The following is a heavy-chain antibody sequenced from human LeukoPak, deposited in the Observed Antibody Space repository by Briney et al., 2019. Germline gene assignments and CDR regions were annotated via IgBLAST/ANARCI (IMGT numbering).Heavy chain of an antibody. V-gene: IGHV4-59*12. CDR2: IYYSGST. Sequence: PSETLSLTCTVSGGSISSYYWSWIRQPPGKGLEWIGNIYYSGSTNYNPSLKSRVTISVDTSKNQFSLKLSSVTAADTAVYYCARLPNSSGWYFAPGYYYYYMDVWGKGTTVTISS. CDR3: ARLPNSSGWYFAPGYYYYYMDV. J-gene: IGHJ6*03. D-gene: IGHD6-19*01. CDR1: GGSISSYY.